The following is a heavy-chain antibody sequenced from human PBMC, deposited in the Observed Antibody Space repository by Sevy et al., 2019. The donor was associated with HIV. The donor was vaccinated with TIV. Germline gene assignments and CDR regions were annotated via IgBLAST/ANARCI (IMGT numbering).Heavy chain of an antibody. J-gene: IGHJ4*02. CDR2: ISSDGNNK. V-gene: IGHV3-30*18. CDR3: AKDRGSYGSGSLLDY. D-gene: IGHD3-10*01. CDR1: GFTFSTYG. Sequence: GGSLRLSCVASGFTFSTYGMHWVRQAPGRGLEWVTVISSDGNNKYYADSVKGRFTISRDSSKNTLYLQMNSLSAEDTAVYYCAKDRGSYGSGSLLDYWGQGTLVTVSS.